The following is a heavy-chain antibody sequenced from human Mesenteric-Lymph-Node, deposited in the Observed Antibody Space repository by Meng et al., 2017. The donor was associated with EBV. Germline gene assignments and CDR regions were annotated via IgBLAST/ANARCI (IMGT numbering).Heavy chain of an antibody. Sequence: QVQLQQSGPCLVKPSVTLSPSCVSSGDSVSSSSAAWTWIRQSPSRGLEWLGRTYYRSKWYNDYAVFVKSRITMNPDTSKNQFSLQLNSVTPEDTAVYYCARGATSVFDLWGRGTLVTVSS. CDR1: GDSVSSSSAA. J-gene: IGHJ2*01. CDR3: ARGATSVFDL. V-gene: IGHV6-1*01. CDR2: TYYRSKWYN.